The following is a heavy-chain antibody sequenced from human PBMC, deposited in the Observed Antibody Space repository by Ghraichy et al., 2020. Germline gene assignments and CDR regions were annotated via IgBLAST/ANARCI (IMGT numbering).Heavy chain of an antibody. CDR3: ARGLGVAVAGHAGFDY. CDR1: GFTFSSYS. CDR2: ISSSSSYI. D-gene: IGHD6-19*01. J-gene: IGHJ4*02. V-gene: IGHV3-21*01. Sequence: GGSLRLSCAASGFTFSSYSMNWVRQAPGKGLEWVSSISSSSSYIYYADSVKGRFTISRDNAKNSLYLQMNSLRAEDTAVYYCARGLGVAVAGHAGFDYWGQGTLVTVSS.